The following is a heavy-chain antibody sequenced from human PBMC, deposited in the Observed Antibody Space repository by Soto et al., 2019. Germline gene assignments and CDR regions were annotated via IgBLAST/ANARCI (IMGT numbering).Heavy chain of an antibody. Sequence: QITLKESGPTLVKPTQTLTLTFTFSGFSLSTSGVGVGWIRQPPGKALEWLALVYWDDEKRYSPSLKSRLTITKDASKNQVVLTMTNMDPVDTATYYCAHRPNCWSTSCFYFDYWGQGILVTVSS. CDR3: AHRPNCWSTSCFYFDY. D-gene: IGHD2-2*01. V-gene: IGHV2-5*02. J-gene: IGHJ4*02. CDR2: VYWDDEK. CDR1: GFSLSTSGVG.